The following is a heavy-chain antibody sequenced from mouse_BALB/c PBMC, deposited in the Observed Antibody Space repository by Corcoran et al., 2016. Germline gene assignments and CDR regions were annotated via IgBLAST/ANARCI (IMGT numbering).Heavy chain of an antibody. Sequence: NMEWVRQPPGKRLEWIAASRNTANDYTTEYSASVKGRFIVSRDTSQSILYLQMNALRAEDTAIYYCARDYYGSSYWYFDVWGAGTTVTVSS. CDR2: SRNTANDYTT. V-gene: IGHV7-1*02. CDR3: ARDYYGSSYWYFDV. J-gene: IGHJ1*01. D-gene: IGHD1-1*01. CDR1: N.